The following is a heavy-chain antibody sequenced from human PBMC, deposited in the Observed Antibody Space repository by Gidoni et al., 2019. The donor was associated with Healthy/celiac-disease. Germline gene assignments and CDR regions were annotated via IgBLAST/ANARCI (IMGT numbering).Heavy chain of an antibody. J-gene: IGHJ3*02. CDR2: ISWNSGSI. CDR1: GFPFDDYA. Sequence: EVQLVESGGGLVQPGRSLRLSCAASGFPFDDYAMHWVRQAPGKGLEWVSGISWNSGSIGYADSVKGRFTISRDNAKNSLYLQMNSLRDEDTALYYCAKDSEAESGGWMLFDIWGQGTMVTVSS. CDR3: AKDSEAESGGWMLFDI. V-gene: IGHV3-9*01. D-gene: IGHD5-12*01.